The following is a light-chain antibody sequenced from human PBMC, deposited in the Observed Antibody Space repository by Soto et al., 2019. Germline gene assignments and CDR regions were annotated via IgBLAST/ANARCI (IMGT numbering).Light chain of an antibody. CDR2: DVS. V-gene: IGLV2-14*03. J-gene: IGLJ1*01. Sequence: QSVLAQPASVSGSPGQSITISCTGTSNDVGHFNYVSWFQQHPGKAPKLLIFDVSNWPSGVSDRFSGSKSGNTASLTTSGLQPEDEADYYCTSFTTSNTFVFGSGTKVTVL. CDR3: TSFTTSNTFV. CDR1: SNDVGHFNY.